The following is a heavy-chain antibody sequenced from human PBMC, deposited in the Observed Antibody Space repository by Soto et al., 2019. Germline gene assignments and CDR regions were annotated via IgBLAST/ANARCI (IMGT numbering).Heavy chain of an antibody. V-gene: IGHV1-18*01. CDR2: IGTYNGNT. CDR3: ARMLGPTIRWLDP. Sequence: QVQLVQSGAEVTKPGASVKVSCKASGYTFTSYGIRWVRQAPGQGLEWMGWIGTYNGNTNYAQKFQGRVTMTTDTSTSTVYMELRSLSSDDPAVFYCARMLGPTIRWLDPWGQGTLVTVSS. J-gene: IGHJ5*02. D-gene: IGHD1-26*01. CDR1: GYTFTSYG.